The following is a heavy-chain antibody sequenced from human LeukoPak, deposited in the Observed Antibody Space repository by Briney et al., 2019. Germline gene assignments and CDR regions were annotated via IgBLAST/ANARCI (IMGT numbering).Heavy chain of an antibody. D-gene: IGHD6-6*01. CDR1: GYTFTSYG. V-gene: IGHV1-69*13. CDR3: ARDTVYSSSTGPFDI. Sequence: SVKVSCKASGYTFTSYGISWVRQAPGQGLEWMGGIIPIFGTANYAQKFQGRVTITADESTSTAYMELRSLRSDDTAVYYCARDTVYSSSTGPFDIWGQGTMVTVSS. J-gene: IGHJ3*02. CDR2: IIPIFGTA.